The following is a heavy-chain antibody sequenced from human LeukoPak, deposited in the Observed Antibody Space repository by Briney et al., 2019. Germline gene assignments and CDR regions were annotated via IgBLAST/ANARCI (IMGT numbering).Heavy chain of an antibody. CDR1: GGTFSSYA. D-gene: IGHD1-26*01. J-gene: IGHJ4*02. Sequence: GSSVKVSCKASGGTFSSYAISWVRQAPGQGLEWMGGIIPILGTANYAQKFQGRVTITTDESTSTAYMELSSLRSEDTAVYYCARDAGDGSCLDYWGQGTLVTVSS. V-gene: IGHV1-69*05. CDR2: IIPILGTA. CDR3: ARDAGDGSCLDY.